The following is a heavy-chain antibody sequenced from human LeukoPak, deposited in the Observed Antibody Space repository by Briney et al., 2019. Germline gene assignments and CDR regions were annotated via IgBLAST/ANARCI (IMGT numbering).Heavy chain of an antibody. CDR1: GFSFSDYY. CDR2: ISSSGTTI. Sequence: GGSLRLSCAAYGFSFSDYYMSWIRQAPGKGLEWISYISSSGTTIYHADSVKGRFTISRDNAKNSLYLQMNSLRAEDTAVYYCARGHEVRRVIISGMFDPWGQGTLVTVSS. D-gene: IGHD3-10*01. V-gene: IGHV3-11*01. CDR3: ARGHEVRRVIISGMFDP. J-gene: IGHJ5*02.